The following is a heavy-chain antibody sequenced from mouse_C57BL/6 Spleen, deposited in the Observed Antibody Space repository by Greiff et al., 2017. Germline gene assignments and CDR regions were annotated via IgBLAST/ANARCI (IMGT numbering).Heavy chain of an antibody. V-gene: IGHV1-81*01. J-gene: IGHJ4*01. CDR1: GYTFTSYG. Sequence: VQLQESGAELARPGASVKLSCKASGYTFTSYGISWVKQRTGQGLEWIGEIYPRSGNTYYNEKFKGKATLTADKSSSTAYMELRSLTSADSAVXFCARLIAGAMDYWGQGTSGTVSS. CDR3: ARLIAGAMDY. CDR2: IYPRSGNT.